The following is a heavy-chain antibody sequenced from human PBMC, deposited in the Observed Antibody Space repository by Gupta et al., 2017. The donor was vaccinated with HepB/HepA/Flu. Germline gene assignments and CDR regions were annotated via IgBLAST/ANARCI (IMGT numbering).Heavy chain of an antibody. J-gene: IGHJ2*01. D-gene: IGHD3-22*01. CDR3: ARVIYYDSSGYYSARWYFDL. V-gene: IGHV4-30-4*01. Sequence: QVQLQESGPGLVKPSQTLSLTCTVSGGSISSGDYYWSWIRQPPGKGLEWIGYIYYSGSNYYNPSLKSRVTRSVDTSKNQFSLKMSSVTAADTAVYYCARVIYYDSSGYYSARWYFDLWGRGTLVTVSS. CDR2: IYYSGSN. CDR1: GGSISSGDYY.